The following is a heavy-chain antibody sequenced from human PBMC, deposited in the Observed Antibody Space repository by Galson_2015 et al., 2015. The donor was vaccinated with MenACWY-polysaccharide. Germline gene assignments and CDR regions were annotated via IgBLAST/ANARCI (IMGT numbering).Heavy chain of an antibody. CDR2: IQYDGSQK. Sequence: SLRLSCAASGLKFRGSGMHWVRQAPGKGLEWVAVIQYDGSQKQYIDSVKGRFTISRDNSKNTLYLEMNSLRAEDTALYYCAREGSRIVVHAFDVWGQGTMVT. CDR1: GLKFRGSG. CDR3: AREGSRIVVHAFDV. D-gene: IGHD2-15*01. V-gene: IGHV3-33*01. J-gene: IGHJ3*01.